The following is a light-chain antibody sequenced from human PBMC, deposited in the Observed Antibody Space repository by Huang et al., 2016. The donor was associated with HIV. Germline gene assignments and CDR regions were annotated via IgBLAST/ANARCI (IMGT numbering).Light chain of an antibody. J-gene: IGKJ1*01. CDR3: QHYDNLRT. CDR1: QDISNY. Sequence: DIQMTQSPSSLSASVGDRVTITCQAIQDISNYLNWYQQKPGKAPKLLIYDASNLETGVSSRVSGSGSGTDFTFTISSLQPEDIATYYCQHYDNLRTFGQGTKVEIK. V-gene: IGKV1-33*01. CDR2: DAS.